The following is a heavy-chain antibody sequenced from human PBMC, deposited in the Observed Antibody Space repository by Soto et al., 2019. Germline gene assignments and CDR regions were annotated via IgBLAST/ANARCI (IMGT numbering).Heavy chain of an antibody. CDR3: ARKGLTTREIDY. D-gene: IGHD4-4*01. CDR1: GFTFSSFG. CDR2: IRYEDSNK. J-gene: IGHJ4*02. V-gene: IGHV3-33*01. Sequence: HVQLVESGGGVVQPGRSLRLSCAASGFTFSSFGMHWVRQAPGKGLEWVAVIRYEDSNKYYADSVKGRFTISRDNSKNTLYLQMNSLRAEDTAVYYCARKGLTTREIDYWGQGTLVTVSS.